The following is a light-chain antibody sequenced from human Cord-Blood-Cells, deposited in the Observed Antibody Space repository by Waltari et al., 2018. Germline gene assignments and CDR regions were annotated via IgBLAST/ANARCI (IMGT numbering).Light chain of an antibody. CDR3: QQYGSSPYS. Sequence: IVLTQSPSTPSLSPGERATLSCRASQSVSSCYSAWYQQQPSQAPRLLNYGASSRATGIPDRFSGSGSGTDFTITISRLEPEDFAVYYCQQYGSSPYSFGQGTKLEIK. J-gene: IGKJ2*03. CDR1: QSVSSCY. CDR2: GAS. V-gene: IGKV3-20*01.